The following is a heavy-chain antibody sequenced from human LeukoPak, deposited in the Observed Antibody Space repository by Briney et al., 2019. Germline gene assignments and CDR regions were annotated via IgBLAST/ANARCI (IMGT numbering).Heavy chain of an antibody. CDR3: ARGWYYGPYYFDY. D-gene: IGHD3-10*01. J-gene: IGHJ4*02. Sequence: GGSLRLSCAASGFTFSSYSMNWVRQAPGKGWEGLSYISSSSSTIYYADSVKGRFTISRDNAKNSLYLQMNSLRDEDTAVYYCARGWYYGPYYFDYWGQGTLVTVSS. CDR1: GFTFSSYS. V-gene: IGHV3-48*02. CDR2: ISSSSSTI.